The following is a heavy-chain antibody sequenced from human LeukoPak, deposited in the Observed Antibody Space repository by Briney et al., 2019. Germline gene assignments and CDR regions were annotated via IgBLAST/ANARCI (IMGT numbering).Heavy chain of an antibody. D-gene: IGHD3-3*01. J-gene: IGHJ4*02. Sequence: PGGSLRLSCAASGFTFSSYGMHWVRQAPGKGLEWVAVIWYDGSNKYYADSVKGRFTISRDNAKNSLYLQMNSLRAEDTALYYCAKEAVGQSSAYWGQGTLVTVSS. CDR2: IWYDGSNK. V-gene: IGHV3-33*03. CDR3: AKEAVGQSSAY. CDR1: GFTFSSYG.